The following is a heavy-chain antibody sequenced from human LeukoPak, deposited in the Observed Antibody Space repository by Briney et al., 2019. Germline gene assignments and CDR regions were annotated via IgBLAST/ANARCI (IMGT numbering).Heavy chain of an antibody. D-gene: IGHD1-7*01. CDR1: GGTFSSYA. Sequence: ASVKVSCKASGGTFSSYAISWVRQAPGQGLEWMGGIIPIFGTANYAQKFQGRVTITADESTSTAYMELRSLRSEDTAVYYCARDPPRGNYAHYYYYGMDVWGQGTTVTVSS. V-gene: IGHV1-69*13. J-gene: IGHJ6*01. CDR2: IIPIFGTA. CDR3: ARDPPRGNYAHYYYYGMDV.